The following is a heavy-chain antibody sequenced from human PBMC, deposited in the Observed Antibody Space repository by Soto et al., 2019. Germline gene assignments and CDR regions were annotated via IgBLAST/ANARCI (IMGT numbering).Heavy chain of an antibody. D-gene: IGHD6-13*01. CDR2: ISYDGSNK. CDR1: GFTFSSYG. CDR3: AKDLPAHSSSWYGPFDY. V-gene: IGHV3-30*18. Sequence: GGSLRLSCAASGFTFSSYGMHWVRQAPGKGLEWVAVISYDGSNKYYADSVKGRFTISRDNSKNTLYLQMNSLRAEDTAVYYCAKDLPAHSSSWYGPFDYWGQGTLVTVSS. J-gene: IGHJ4*02.